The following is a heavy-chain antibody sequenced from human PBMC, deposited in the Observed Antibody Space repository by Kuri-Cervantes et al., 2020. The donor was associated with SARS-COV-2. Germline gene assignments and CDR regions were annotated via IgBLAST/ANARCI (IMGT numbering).Heavy chain of an antibody. V-gene: IGHV3-30*03. CDR3: ARLIGDGYPRYSFDH. D-gene: IGHD5-24*01. CDR1: GFSLSAYG. CDR2: IEYDGSSK. J-gene: IGHJ4*02. Sequence: GGSLRLSCAASGFSLSAYGMYWVRQAPGKGLEWVAFIEYDGSSKYYADSVTGRFTVSRDNSKNTLFLHMDSLRGEDTAVYYCARLIGDGYPRYSFDHWGQGTLVTVSS.